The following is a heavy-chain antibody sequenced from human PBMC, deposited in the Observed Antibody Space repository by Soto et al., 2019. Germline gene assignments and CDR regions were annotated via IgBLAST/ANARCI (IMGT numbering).Heavy chain of an antibody. D-gene: IGHD1-26*01. J-gene: IGHJ5*02. V-gene: IGHV3-23*01. CDR2: SSGSGGST. Sequence: GRSLRVSVAASGFTFSSYAMSWVLQAPGKGLEWVSASSGSGGSTYYADSVKGRFTISRDNSKKTLYLQMNSLRAEDTAVYYCENGSGSPKHSWFDPWGQGTLVTVSS. CDR3: ENGSGSPKHSWFDP. CDR1: GFTFSSYA.